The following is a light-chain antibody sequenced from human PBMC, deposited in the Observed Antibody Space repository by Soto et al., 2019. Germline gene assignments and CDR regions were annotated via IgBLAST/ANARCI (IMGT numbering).Light chain of an antibody. CDR3: HQLNSYPPT. J-gene: IGKJ4*01. V-gene: IGKV1-9*01. Sequence: IQLTQSPSALSASVGDRVTITCRASQGISSYLAWYQQKPGKAPNLLSYAASTLQRGDPSRFSGTGSGTDFTLTITSLPPEDFAPYYCHQLNSYPPTFGGGTKVEIK. CDR2: AAS. CDR1: QGISSY.